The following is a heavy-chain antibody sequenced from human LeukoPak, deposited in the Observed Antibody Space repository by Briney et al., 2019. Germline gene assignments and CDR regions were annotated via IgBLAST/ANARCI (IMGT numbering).Heavy chain of an antibody. Sequence: GESLKISCKGSGYSFTTYWIGWVRQMPGKGLEWMGIIYPGDSDTRYNPSFQGQVTISADKSISTAYLQRSSLKASDTAMYYCARLGYDSSGYYYGSVFDIWGQGTMLTVSS. CDR2: IYPGDSDT. D-gene: IGHD3-22*01. CDR3: ARLGYDSSGYYYGSVFDI. J-gene: IGHJ3*02. CDR1: GYSFTTYW. V-gene: IGHV5-51*01.